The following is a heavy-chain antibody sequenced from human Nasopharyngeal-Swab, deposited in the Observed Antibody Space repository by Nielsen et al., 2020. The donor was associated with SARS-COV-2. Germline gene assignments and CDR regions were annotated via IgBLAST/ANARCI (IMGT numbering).Heavy chain of an antibody. CDR2: ISGSGGST. J-gene: IGHJ4*02. CDR3: ANSVDAAMADY. V-gene: IGHV3-23*01. D-gene: IGHD5-18*01. Sequence: VRQAPGKRLEWVSAISGSGGSTYYADSVKGRFTISRDNSKNTLYLQMNSLRAEDTAVYYCANSVDAAMADYWGQGTLVTVSS.